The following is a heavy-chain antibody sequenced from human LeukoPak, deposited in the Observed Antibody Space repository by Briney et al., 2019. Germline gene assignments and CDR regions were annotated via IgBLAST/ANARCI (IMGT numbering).Heavy chain of an antibody. D-gene: IGHD3-22*01. J-gene: IGHJ4*02. CDR1: GFTFSNYA. V-gene: IGHV3-23*01. CDR2: ISGSGGST. Sequence: GRSLRLSCAASGFTFSNYAMSWVRQAPGKGLEWVSVISGSGGSTHYADSVKGRFTICRNNSKNTLYLQMNSLRAEDTTVYYCAKAGYESSGYYFYYFDYWGQGALVTVSS. CDR3: AKAGYESSGYYFYYFDY.